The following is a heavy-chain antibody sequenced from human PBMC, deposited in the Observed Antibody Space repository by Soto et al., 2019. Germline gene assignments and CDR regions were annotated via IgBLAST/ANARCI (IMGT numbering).Heavy chain of an antibody. D-gene: IGHD3-22*01. CDR3: VKGTYYDSYGYLNY. V-gene: IGHV3-9*01. Sequence: SLRLSCAASGFTFDDYAMHWVRQAPGKGLEWVSGISWNSGNIGYADSVRGRFTISRDNAKNSLHLQMKSLRAEDTALYYCVKGTYYDSYGYLNYWGQGTLVTVSS. CDR2: ISWNSGNI. CDR1: GFTFDDYA. J-gene: IGHJ4*02.